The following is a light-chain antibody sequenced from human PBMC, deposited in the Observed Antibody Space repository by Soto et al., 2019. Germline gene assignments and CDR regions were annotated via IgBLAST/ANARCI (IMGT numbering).Light chain of an antibody. CDR3: QQTSSFPLT. J-gene: IGKJ4*01. V-gene: IGKV1-12*01. CDR1: QGLVSW. Sequence: DIKVTQSPSSVSASVGDRVTITCRASQGLVSWLAWYQQKPGKAPKLLIYAASSFQSGVPSRFSGSGSGTDFPLTISSLQHEDFATYYCQQTSSFPLTFGGETKVEIK. CDR2: AAS.